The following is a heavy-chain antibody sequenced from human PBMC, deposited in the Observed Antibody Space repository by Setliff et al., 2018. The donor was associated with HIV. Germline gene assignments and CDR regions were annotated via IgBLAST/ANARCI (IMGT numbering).Heavy chain of an antibody. CDR2: INPHSGAT. J-gene: IGHJ3*01. CDR3: ARGAYYYDTSGYPRDPFDL. CDR1: GYTFTDFY. Sequence: GASVKVSCKASGYTFTDFYMHWVRQAPGQGLEWMASINPHSGATNYAPKFQGRVTMTRDTSISAASMELSRLRSDDTAVYYCARGAYYYDTSGYPRDPFDLWGQGTVVTVSS. V-gene: IGHV1-2*02. D-gene: IGHD3-22*01.